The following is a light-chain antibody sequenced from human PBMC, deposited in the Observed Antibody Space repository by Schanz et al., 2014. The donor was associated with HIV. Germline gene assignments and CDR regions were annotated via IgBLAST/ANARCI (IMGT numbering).Light chain of an antibody. CDR3: SSHAGSSPYWV. V-gene: IGLV2-8*01. J-gene: IGLJ3*02. Sequence: QSALTQPPSASGSPGQSVTISCTGTSSDVGGYNYVSWYQQHPGKAPKLMIYDGTNRPSGVSIRFSGSKSGNTASLTVSGLQAEDDADYYCSSHAGSSPYWVFGGGTKLTVL. CDR1: SSDVGGYNY. CDR2: DGT.